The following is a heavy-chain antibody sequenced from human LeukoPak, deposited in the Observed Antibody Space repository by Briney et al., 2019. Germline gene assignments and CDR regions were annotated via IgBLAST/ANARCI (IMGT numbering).Heavy chain of an antibody. CDR2: IYYSGST. J-gene: IGHJ5*02. CDR1: GGCISSYY. Sequence: PSETLSLTCNVSGGCISSYYWSWIRQPPGKGLEWIGYIYYSGSTNYNPSLKSRITMSVDTSKNQFSLKLSSVTAADTAVYYCARGDVLRNFDWFGSLDPWGQGTLVTVSS. D-gene: IGHD3-9*01. V-gene: IGHV4-59*01. CDR3: ARGDVLRNFDWFGSLDP.